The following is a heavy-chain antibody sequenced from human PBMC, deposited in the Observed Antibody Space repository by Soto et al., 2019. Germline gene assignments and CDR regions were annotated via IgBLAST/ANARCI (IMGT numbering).Heavy chain of an antibody. CDR3: AKDGNKVVTGTH. J-gene: IGHJ4*02. D-gene: IGHD2-15*01. Sequence: GGSLRLSFAAAGFTFSSYATIWVRQAPGKGLEWVSDISGSDGRKYYADYVKGRLNISRDNSKNKLYMKMNRLRAEDTAVYYCAKDGNKVVTGTHWGQGTLVTVSS. V-gene: IGHV3-23*01. CDR1: GFTFSSYA. CDR2: ISGSDGRK.